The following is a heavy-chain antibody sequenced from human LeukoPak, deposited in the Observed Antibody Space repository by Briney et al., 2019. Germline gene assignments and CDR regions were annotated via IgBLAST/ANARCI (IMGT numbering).Heavy chain of an antibody. CDR2: INSDGYST. J-gene: IGHJ4*02. V-gene: IGHV3-74*01. CDR1: GFTFSGYW. D-gene: IGHD2-2*01. CDR3: VRLVAVPDAYFDY. Sequence: GGSLRLSCAAPGFTFSGYWMHWVRQAPGKGLVWVSRINSDGYSTAYADSVKGRFTISRDNAKNTLYLQMNSLRAEDTAVYYCVRLVAVPDAYFDYWGQGTLVTVSS.